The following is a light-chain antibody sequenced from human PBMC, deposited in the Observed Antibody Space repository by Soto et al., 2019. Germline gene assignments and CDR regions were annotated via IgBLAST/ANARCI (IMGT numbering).Light chain of an antibody. Sequence: QSALTQPRSVSGSPGQSVTISCTGTNSDVGGYNYVSWYQQHPGKAPKLMIYDVSKRPSGVPDRFSGSRSGNTASLTISGLQADDEADYYCCSYAGSCVVFGGGTKVTVL. CDR2: DVS. CDR3: CSYAGSCVV. V-gene: IGLV2-11*01. J-gene: IGLJ2*01. CDR1: NSDVGGYNY.